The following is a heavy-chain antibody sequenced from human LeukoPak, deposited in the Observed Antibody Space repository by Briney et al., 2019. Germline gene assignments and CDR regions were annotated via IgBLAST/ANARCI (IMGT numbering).Heavy chain of an antibody. CDR2: INPSGGST. D-gene: IGHD3-16*02. V-gene: IGHV1-46*01. Sequence: GASVKVSCKASGYTFTSCYMHWVRQAPGQGLEWMGIINPSGGSTSYAQKFQGRVTMTRDTSTSTVYMELSSLRSEDTAVYYCATARDDYIWGSYRYVSWFDPWGQGTLVTVSS. CDR1: GYTFTSCY. J-gene: IGHJ5*02. CDR3: ATARDDYIWGSYRYVSWFDP.